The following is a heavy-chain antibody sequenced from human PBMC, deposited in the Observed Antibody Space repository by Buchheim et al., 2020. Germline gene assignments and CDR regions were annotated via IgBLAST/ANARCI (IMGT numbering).Heavy chain of an antibody. Sequence: QVQLVESGGGVVQPGRSLRLSCAASGFTFSSYGMHWVRQAPGKGLEWVAVISYDGSNKYYGDSVKGRFTISRDNSKNTLYLQMNSLRAEDRAVYYCAKSHGGIQLWSTSSYYFDYWGLGTL. V-gene: IGHV3-30*18. J-gene: IGHJ4*02. D-gene: IGHD5-18*01. CDR1: GFTFSSYG. CDR2: ISYDGSNK. CDR3: AKSHGGIQLWSTSSYYFDY.